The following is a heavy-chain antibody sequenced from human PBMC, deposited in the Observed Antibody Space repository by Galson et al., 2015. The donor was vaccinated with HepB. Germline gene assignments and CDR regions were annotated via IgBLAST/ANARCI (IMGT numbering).Heavy chain of an antibody. CDR3: AHRLGGSYRNAEFDY. J-gene: IGHJ4*02. CDR2: IYWDDDK. CDR1: GFSLSTSGVG. V-gene: IGHV2-5*02. Sequence: PALVKPTQTLTLTCTFSGFSLSTSGVGVGWIRQPPGKALEWLALIYWDDDKRYSPSLKSRLTITKDTSKNQVVLTMTNMDPVDTATYYCAHRLGGSYRNAEFDYWGQGTLVTVSS. D-gene: IGHD1-26*01.